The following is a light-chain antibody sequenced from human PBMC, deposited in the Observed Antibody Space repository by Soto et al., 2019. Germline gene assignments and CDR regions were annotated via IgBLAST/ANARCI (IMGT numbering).Light chain of an antibody. CDR2: DIS. CDR1: QSVAGS. Sequence: ELVLTQSLATLSLTQGERAILSCRASQSVAGSLAWYQQKPGQAPRLLIYDISTRAAAIPARFSGSGSGTDFTLTVSSLEPEDFALYYCQQRSHRIPFAQRRRLEIK. V-gene: IGKV3-11*01. J-gene: IGKJ5*01. CDR3: QQRSHRIP.